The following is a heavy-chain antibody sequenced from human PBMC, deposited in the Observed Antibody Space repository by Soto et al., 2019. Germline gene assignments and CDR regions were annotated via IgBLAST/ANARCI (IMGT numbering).Heavy chain of an antibody. Sequence: GGSLRLSCAASGFTFSSYWMHWVRQAPGKGLVWVSRISIDGSTTNYADSVKGRFTISRDNAKNTMYLQMNSLRVEDTAVYYCLRVGVVGGIKIAFDIWGRWSMVSVSS. CDR2: ISIDGSTT. V-gene: IGHV3-74*01. CDR1: GFTFSSYW. CDR3: LRVGVVGGIKIAFDI. D-gene: IGHD1-26*01. J-gene: IGHJ3*02.